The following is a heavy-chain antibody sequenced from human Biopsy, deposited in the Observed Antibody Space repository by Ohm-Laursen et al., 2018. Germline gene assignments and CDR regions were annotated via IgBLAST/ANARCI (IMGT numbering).Heavy chain of an antibody. J-gene: IGHJ2*01. D-gene: IGHD4/OR15-4a*01. CDR2: ISSSGNST. V-gene: IGHV3-23*01. CDR1: GFTFATYG. CDR3: AKDRRTMRIWYFDL. Sequence: GSLRLSCAASGFTFATYGMNWVRQAPGKGLEWVSGISSSGNSTYYAGSVKGRFTISRDNSKNTLYLQLNSLRVDDTAVYYCAKDRRTMRIWYFDLWGRGTLVTVSS.